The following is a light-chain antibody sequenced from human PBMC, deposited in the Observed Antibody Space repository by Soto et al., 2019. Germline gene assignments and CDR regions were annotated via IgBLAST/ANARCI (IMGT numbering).Light chain of an antibody. Sequence: DIQMTQSPSSVSASVGDRITITCRASQDISRWLAWYQQKPGRAPNLLIYTASTLESGVPSRFSGSGSGTDFTLTLSNLQPEDFATYYCQQVDSFPLTFGGGTKVEIK. CDR3: QQVDSFPLT. V-gene: IGKV1D-12*01. CDR2: TAS. CDR1: QDISRW. J-gene: IGKJ4*01.